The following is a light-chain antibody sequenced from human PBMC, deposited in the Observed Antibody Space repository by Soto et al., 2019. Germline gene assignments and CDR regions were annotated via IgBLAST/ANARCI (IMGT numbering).Light chain of an antibody. Sequence: EIVMTQSPATLSVSPGERATLSCRASQSDSGNLAWYQQKPRQAPSHLIFDTATRVSDGPATCSGSGSGTEYTVTTINRQSEDFSAYYCHQYNELSPSTFGGGTKVDIK. CDR1: QSDSGN. CDR3: HQYNELSPST. V-gene: IGKV3-15*01. CDR2: DTA. J-gene: IGKJ4*01.